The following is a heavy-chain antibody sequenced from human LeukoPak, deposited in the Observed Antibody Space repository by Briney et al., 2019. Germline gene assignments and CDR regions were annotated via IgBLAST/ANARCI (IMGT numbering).Heavy chain of an antibody. Sequence: GGSLRLSCAASGFTFDDYAMHWVRQAPGKGLEWVSLISGDGGSTYYADSVKGRFTISRDNRKNSLYLQMNSLRTEDTALYYCAKGAPSLRYFDWLAYFDSWGQGTLVTVSS. CDR2: ISGDGGST. J-gene: IGHJ4*02. CDR3: AKGAPSLRYFDWLAYFDS. D-gene: IGHD3-9*01. V-gene: IGHV3-43*02. CDR1: GFTFDDYA.